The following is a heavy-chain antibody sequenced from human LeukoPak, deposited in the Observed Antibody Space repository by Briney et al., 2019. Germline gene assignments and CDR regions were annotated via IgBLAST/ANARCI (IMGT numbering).Heavy chain of an antibody. CDR1: GGSISSSIYN. J-gene: IGHJ6*03. D-gene: IGHD3-9*01. Sequence: SGPLSLTCAVSGGSISSSIYNWGWIRQPPGKGLEWIGTFYYRGSTHYNPSLNSRVTISVDTSKNQSSLKLSSVTAADTAMYYCARARSDILTGYPKWYYMDVWGKGTTVTVSS. CDR2: FYYRGST. V-gene: IGHV4-39*07. CDR3: ARARSDILTGYPKWYYMDV.